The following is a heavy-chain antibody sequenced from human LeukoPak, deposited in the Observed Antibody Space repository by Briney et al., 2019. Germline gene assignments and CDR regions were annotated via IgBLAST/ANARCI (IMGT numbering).Heavy chain of an antibody. CDR3: ASQDNSWYHY. CDR1: GGSISSSSYY. Sequence: SETLSLTCTVSGGSISSSSYYWGWIRQPPGKGLEWIGSIYYSGSTYYNPSLKSLKSRVTISVDTSKNQFSLKLSSVTAADTAVYYCASQDNSWYHYWGQGTLVTVSS. J-gene: IGHJ4*02. V-gene: IGHV4-39*07. CDR2: IYYSGST. D-gene: IGHD6-13*01.